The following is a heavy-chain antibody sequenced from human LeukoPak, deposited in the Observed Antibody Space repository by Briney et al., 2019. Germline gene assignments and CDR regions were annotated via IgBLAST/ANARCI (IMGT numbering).Heavy chain of an antibody. D-gene: IGHD3-3*01. CDR3: AKVRGFWSGYCWFDP. CDR1: GFTFSSYA. J-gene: IGHJ5*02. V-gene: IGHV3-23*01. Sequence: GGSLRLSCAASGFTFSSYAMSWVRQAPGKGLEWVSAISGSGGSTYYADSVKGRFTISRDNSKNTLYLQMNRLRAEDTAVYYCAKVRGFWSGYCWFDPWGQGTLVTVSS. CDR2: ISGSGGST.